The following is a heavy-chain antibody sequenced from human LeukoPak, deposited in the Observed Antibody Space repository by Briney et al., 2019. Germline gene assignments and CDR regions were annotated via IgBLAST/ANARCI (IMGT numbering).Heavy chain of an antibody. CDR1: GFTFSIFG. D-gene: IGHD6-19*01. V-gene: IGHV3-21*01. Sequence: GGSLRLSFAASGFTFSIFGMIWVRQAPGKGLEWVSSISSGSYIYYADAVKARFTISRDNARNSLYLQMNSLRADDTAVYYCARLMFIAVGNWYFDLWGRGTLVTVSS. J-gene: IGHJ2*01. CDR3: ARLMFIAVGNWYFDL. CDR2: ISSGSYI.